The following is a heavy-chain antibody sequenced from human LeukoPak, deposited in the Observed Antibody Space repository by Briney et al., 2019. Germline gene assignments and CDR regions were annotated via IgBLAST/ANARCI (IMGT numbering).Heavy chain of an antibody. CDR1: GGSISSGGYY. Sequence: SETLSLTCTVSGGSISSGGYYWSWIRQHPGKGLEWIGYIYYSGSTYYNPSLKSRVTISVDTSKNQFSLKLSSVTAADTAVYYCARVDSWKYGLDYFDYWGQGTLVTVSS. J-gene: IGHJ4*02. CDR2: IYYSGST. CDR3: ARVDSWKYGLDYFDY. D-gene: IGHD1-7*01. V-gene: IGHV4-31*03.